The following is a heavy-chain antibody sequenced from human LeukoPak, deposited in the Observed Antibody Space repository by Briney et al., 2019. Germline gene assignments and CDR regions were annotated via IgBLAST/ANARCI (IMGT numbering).Heavy chain of an antibody. CDR3: ARSIVVVPAAKWVFSYYYYMDV. J-gene: IGHJ6*03. Sequence: SGTLSLTCAVYGGSFSGYYWSWIRQPPGKGLEWIGEINHSGSTNYNPSLKSRVTISVDTSKNQFSLKLSSVTAADTAVYYCARSIVVVPAAKWVFSYYYYMDVWGKGTTVTVSS. D-gene: IGHD2-2*01. V-gene: IGHV4-34*01. CDR1: GGSFSGYY. CDR2: INHSGST.